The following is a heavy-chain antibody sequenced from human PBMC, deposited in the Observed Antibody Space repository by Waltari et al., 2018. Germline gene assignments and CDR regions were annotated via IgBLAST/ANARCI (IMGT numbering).Heavy chain of an antibody. J-gene: IGHJ6*02. CDR2: ITPNSGDT. CDR3: ARDLGSRPAYNAGLDV. D-gene: IGHD7-27*01. Sequence: QVHLVQSGAEVTKPGASLKVSCEASGYTFTEYYIHWVRQAPGQGLEWMGGITPNSGDTNYKQKFQGRVTMTRDTSINTADMELKSLKSDDTAVYYCARDLGSRPAYNAGLDVWGQGTTVTVSS. CDR1: GYTFTEYY. V-gene: IGHV1-2*02.